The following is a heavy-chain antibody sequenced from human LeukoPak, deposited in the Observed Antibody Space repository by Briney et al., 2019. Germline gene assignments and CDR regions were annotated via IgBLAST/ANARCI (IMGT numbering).Heavy chain of an antibody. CDR1: GGSISSGDYY. Sequence: SETLSLTCTVSGGSISSGDYYWIWIRQRPGKGLEWIGYIYYSGSTYYNPSLKSRVTISVDTSKNQFSLKLSSVTAADTAVYYCARVKSYYFDYWGQGTLVTVSS. V-gene: IGHV4-30-4*08. J-gene: IGHJ4*02. CDR2: IYYSGST. D-gene: IGHD4-23*01. CDR3: ARVKSYYFDY.